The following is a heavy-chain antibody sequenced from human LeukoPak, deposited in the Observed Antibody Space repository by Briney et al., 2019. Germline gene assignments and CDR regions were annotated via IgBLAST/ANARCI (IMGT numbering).Heavy chain of an antibody. V-gene: IGHV3-30-3*01. Sequence: GGSLRLSCAASGFTFSDHAIHWVRQAPGKGLEWVALISYDGGDKYYEDSVKGRFTISRDNSNNPLFLQMSNLRPDDTAVYYCARVRMPGIAASSTDGMDVWGQGTTVTVSS. D-gene: IGHD6-13*01. CDR1: GFTFSDHA. J-gene: IGHJ6*02. CDR3: ARVRMPGIAASSTDGMDV. CDR2: ISYDGGDK.